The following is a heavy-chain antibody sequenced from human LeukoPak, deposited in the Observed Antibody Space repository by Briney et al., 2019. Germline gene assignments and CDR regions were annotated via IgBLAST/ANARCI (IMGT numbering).Heavy chain of an antibody. D-gene: IGHD2-15*01. CDR2: ISSSGGTT. CDR3: AKSGSGGSID. J-gene: IGHJ4*02. CDR1: GFTFSSYV. V-gene: IGHV3-23*01. Sequence: QPGGSLRLSCAASGFTFSSYVMSWVRQAPGKGLEWVSGISSSGGTTYYADSVKGRFTISRDNSKNTLYLQLNSLRAEDTAVYYCAKSGSGGSIDWGQGSLVTVSS.